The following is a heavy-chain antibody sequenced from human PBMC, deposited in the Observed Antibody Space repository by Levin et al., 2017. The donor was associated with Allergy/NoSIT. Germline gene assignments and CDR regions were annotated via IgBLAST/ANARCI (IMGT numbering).Heavy chain of an antibody. CDR1: FFLFSSSS. V-gene: IGHV3-9*01. Sequence: SFPSSFFLFSSSSLPFFLPSPFPVLDFVSGISWNNDNIAYADSVKGRFTISRDNAKNSLYLQMDSLRTDDTALYYCAKGKFEDSSLFYFNLWGQGTRFTVSS. CDR3: AKGKFEDSSLFYFNL. CDR2: ISWNNDNI. D-gene: IGHD3-22*01. J-gene: IGHJ4*02.